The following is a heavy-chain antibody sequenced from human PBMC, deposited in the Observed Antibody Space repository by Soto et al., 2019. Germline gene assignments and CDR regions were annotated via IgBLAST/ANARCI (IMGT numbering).Heavy chain of an antibody. CDR1: GFTFSSYG. Sequence: QVQLVESGGGVVQPGRSLRLSCAASGFTFSSYGMHWVRQAPGKGLEWVAVIWYDGSNKYYADSVKGRFTISRDNSKNTLYLQINSLRAEDTAVYYCARDRLSGSYYGSAFDIWGQGTMVTVSS. CDR3: ARDRLSGSYYGSAFDI. J-gene: IGHJ3*02. D-gene: IGHD1-26*01. CDR2: IWYDGSNK. V-gene: IGHV3-33*01.